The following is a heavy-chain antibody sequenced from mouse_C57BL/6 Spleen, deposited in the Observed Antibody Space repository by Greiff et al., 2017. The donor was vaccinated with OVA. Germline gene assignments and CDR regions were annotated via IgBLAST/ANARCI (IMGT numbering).Heavy chain of an antibody. J-gene: IGHJ4*01. D-gene: IGHD3-2*02. Sequence: QVQLQQPGTELVKPGASVKLSCKASGYTFTSYWMHWVKQRPGQGLEWIGNINPSNGGTNYNEKFKSKATLTVDKSSSTAYMQLSSLTSEESAVYYCARAHRLRPSYYAMDYWGQGTSVTVSS. CDR3: ARAHRLRPSYYAMDY. CDR1: GYTFTSYW. V-gene: IGHV1-53*01. CDR2: INPSNGGT.